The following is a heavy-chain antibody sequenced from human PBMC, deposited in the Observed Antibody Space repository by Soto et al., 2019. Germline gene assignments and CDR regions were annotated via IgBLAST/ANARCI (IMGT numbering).Heavy chain of an antibody. Sequence: AGGTLRLSCAASGFTFSSYAMHWVRQAPGKGLEWVAVISYDGSNKYYADSVKGRFTISRDNSKNMLYLQMNSLRAEDTAVYYCAKDRRITMVRGVLRAFDSWGQGNLVTVSS. V-gene: IGHV3-30-3*02. J-gene: IGHJ4*01. CDR2: ISYDGSNK. CDR3: AKDRRITMVRGVLRAFDS. CDR1: GFTFSSYA. D-gene: IGHD3-10*01.